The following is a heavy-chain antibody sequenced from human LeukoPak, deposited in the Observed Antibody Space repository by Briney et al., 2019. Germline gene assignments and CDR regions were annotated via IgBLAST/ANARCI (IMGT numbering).Heavy chain of an antibody. J-gene: IGHJ4*02. V-gene: IGHV3-7*01. D-gene: IGHD3-16*01. CDR2: IKQDGSEK. CDR1: GFTFNTYS. Sequence: GGSLRLSCAASGFTFNTYSMSWVRQAPGKGLEWVANIKQDGSEKYYVDSVKGRFTISRDNAKKSLYLQMNSLRAEDTAVYYCARDLAWGQGTLVTVSS. CDR3: ARDLA.